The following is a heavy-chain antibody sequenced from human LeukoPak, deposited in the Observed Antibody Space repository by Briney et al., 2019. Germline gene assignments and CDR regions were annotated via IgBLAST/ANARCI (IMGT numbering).Heavy chain of an antibody. V-gene: IGHV3-74*01. CDR3: AKPLKVYYGLGRYPDY. Sequence: GGSLRLSCAASGFTFSSYWMHWVRQAPGKGLVWVSRINSDGSSTSYADSVKGRFTISRDNAKNTLYLQMNSLRAEDTAVYYCAKPLKVYYGLGRYPDYWGQGTLVSVSS. CDR1: GFTFSSYW. D-gene: IGHD3-10*01. CDR2: INSDGSST. J-gene: IGHJ4*02.